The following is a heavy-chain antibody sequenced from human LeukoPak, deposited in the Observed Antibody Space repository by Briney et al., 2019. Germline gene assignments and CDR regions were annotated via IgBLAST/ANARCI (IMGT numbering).Heavy chain of an antibody. D-gene: IGHD4-23*01. CDR2: IYYSGST. Sequence: SETLSLICTVSGGSISSYYWSWIRQPPGKGLEWIGYIYYSGSTNYNPSLKSRVTISVDTSKNQFSLKLSSVTAADTAVYYCAMGTVVTHPPSQYWGQGTLVTVSS. V-gene: IGHV4-59*01. J-gene: IGHJ4*02. CDR3: AMGTVVTHPPSQY. CDR1: GGSISSYY.